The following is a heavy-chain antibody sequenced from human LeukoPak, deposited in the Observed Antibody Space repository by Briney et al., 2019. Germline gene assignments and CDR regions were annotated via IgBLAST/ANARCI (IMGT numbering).Heavy chain of an antibody. CDR1: GFTFDDYP. J-gene: IGHJ4*02. Sequence: GRSLRLSCAASGFTFDDYPMHWVRQAPGKGLEWVSGISWNSGSIDYADSVKGRFTVSRDNAKNSLYLQMNSLTTDDTAFYFCAKELDTMFFDYWGQGALVTVSS. CDR2: ISWNSGSI. D-gene: IGHD3-10*02. V-gene: IGHV3-9*01. CDR3: AKELDTMFFDY.